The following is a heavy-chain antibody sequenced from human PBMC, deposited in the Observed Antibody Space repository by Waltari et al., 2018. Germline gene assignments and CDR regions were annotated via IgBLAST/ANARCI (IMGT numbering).Heavy chain of an antibody. Sequence: QVTLKKSGPVMVKPTETLTLTCAVPGFPLNNGRMGVSWIRQSPGKALEWLANIFSNDEKSYSTSLKSRLTISKDTSKSQVVLSMTNVDPVDTATYYCARIRFDIWSASPHMDVWGKGTTVTISS. V-gene: IGHV2-26*01. CDR3: ARIRFDIWSASPHMDV. D-gene: IGHD3-3*01. CDR2: IFSNDEK. J-gene: IGHJ6*03. CDR1: GFPLNNGRMG.